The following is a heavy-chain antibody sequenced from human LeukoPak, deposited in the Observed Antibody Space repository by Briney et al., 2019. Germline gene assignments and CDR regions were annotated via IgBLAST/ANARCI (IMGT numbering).Heavy chain of an antibody. CDR1: GFPFSDFY. CDR2: ISSSATTI. J-gene: IGHJ4*02. Sequence: KPGGSLRLSCATSGFPFSDFYMSWIRQAPGKGLEWVSYISSSATTIYYADSVRGRFTVSRDNAKNSLYLQMNNLRAEDTAVYYCTRDRWGKYYFDYWGQGTPVTVSS. D-gene: IGHD7-27*01. V-gene: IGHV3-11*01. CDR3: TRDRWGKYYFDY.